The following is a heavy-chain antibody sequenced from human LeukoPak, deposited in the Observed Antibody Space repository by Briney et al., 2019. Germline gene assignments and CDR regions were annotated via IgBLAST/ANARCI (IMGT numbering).Heavy chain of an antibody. Sequence: GESLKISCKGSRYSSTTYWISWVRQMSGKGLEWMGTIDPSDSYTKYSPTFQGHVTISADKSISTAYLQWSSLKASDTAVYYCARSLFDYDILTGHDYWGQGTLVTVSS. J-gene: IGHJ4*02. CDR2: IDPSDSYT. CDR3: ARSLFDYDILTGHDY. V-gene: IGHV5-10-1*01. D-gene: IGHD3-9*01. CDR1: RYSSTTYW.